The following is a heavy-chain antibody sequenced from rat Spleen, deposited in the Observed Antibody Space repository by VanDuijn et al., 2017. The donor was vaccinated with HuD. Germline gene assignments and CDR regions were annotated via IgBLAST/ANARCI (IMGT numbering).Heavy chain of an antibody. D-gene: IGHD1-12*02. V-gene: IGHV3-1*01. J-gene: IGHJ3*01. CDR2: ISYSGSS. CDR3: ARSDGTHYYLPFAD. CDR1: GYSITSNY. Sequence: EVQLQASGPGLVRPSQSLSLTCSVTGYSITSNYWVWIRKFPGNKMEWIGHISYSGSSSYHPSLKSRISITRDTSKNQFFLQLNSVTTDDTATYYCARSDGTHYYLPFADWGQGSLVTVSS.